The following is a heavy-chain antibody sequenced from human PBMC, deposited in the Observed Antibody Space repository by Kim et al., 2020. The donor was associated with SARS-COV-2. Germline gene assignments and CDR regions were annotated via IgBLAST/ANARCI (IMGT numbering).Heavy chain of an antibody. J-gene: IGHJ4*02. Sequence: GGSLRLSCAASGFTFSSYWMSWVRQAPGKGLEWVANIKQDGSEKYYVDSVKGRFTISRDNAKNSLYLQMNSLRAEDTAVYYCARAQDTWGPFGVVDWFDYWGQGTLVTVSS. CDR1: GFTFSSYW. CDR3: ARAQDTWGPFGVVDWFDY. V-gene: IGHV3-7*01. D-gene: IGHD3-3*01. CDR2: IKQDGSEK.